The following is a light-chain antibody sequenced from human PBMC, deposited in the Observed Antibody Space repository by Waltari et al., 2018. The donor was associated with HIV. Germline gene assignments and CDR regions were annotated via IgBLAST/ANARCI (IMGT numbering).Light chain of an antibody. CDR1: VVAKKY. V-gene: IGLV3-27*01. Sequence: SYELTQPSSVSVSPGQTARITCTGDVVAKKYARWFQQKPGQAPVLVIYKDGERPSGIPERFSGSSSGTTVTLTISGAQVEDEADYYCYSAADNIGVFGGGTKLTVL. J-gene: IGLJ3*02. CDR3: YSAADNIGV. CDR2: KDG.